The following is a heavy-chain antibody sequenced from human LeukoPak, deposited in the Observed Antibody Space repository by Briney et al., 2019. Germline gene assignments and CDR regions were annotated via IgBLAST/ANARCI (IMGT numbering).Heavy chain of an antibody. J-gene: IGHJ4*02. V-gene: IGHV3-30*19. D-gene: IGHD6-13*01. Sequence: PGGSLRLSCAVSGITFSSYGMHWVRQAPGKGLEWVAVISYDGSNKYYADSVKGRFTISRDNSKNTMYLQMNSLRAEDTAVYYCARELLEAAAGTPFDSCTQGTLVTVSS. CDR1: GITFSSYG. CDR3: ARELLEAAAGTPFDS. CDR2: ISYDGSNK.